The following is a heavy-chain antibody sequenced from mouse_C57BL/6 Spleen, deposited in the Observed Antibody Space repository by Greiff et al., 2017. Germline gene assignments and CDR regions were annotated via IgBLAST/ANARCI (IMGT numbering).Heavy chain of an antibody. J-gene: IGHJ1*03. D-gene: IGHD2-5*01. Sequence: QVQLQQPGAELVKPGASVKLSCKASGYTFTSYWMHWVKQRPGQGLEWLGMIHPNSGSTNYNEKFKSKATLTVDKSSSTAYMQLSSLTAEDSAVYYCAMDYSNPWYFDVWGTGTTVTVSS. CDR1: GYTFTSYW. V-gene: IGHV1-64*01. CDR2: IHPNSGST. CDR3: AMDYSNPWYFDV.